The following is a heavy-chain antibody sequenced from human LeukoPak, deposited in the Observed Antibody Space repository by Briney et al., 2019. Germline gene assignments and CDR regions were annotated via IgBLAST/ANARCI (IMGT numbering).Heavy chain of an antibody. Sequence: PGGSLRLSCAASGFTFSSYWMHWVRQAPGKGLEWVSAISGSGSYTDYADSVKGRFTISKDISKNTLYMRMSSLRAEDTAVYFCAKRRYDSSGHFDSWGQGTLVTVSS. D-gene: IGHD3-22*01. J-gene: IGHJ4*02. CDR2: ISGSGSYT. CDR3: AKRRYDSSGHFDS. CDR1: GFTFSSYW. V-gene: IGHV3-23*01.